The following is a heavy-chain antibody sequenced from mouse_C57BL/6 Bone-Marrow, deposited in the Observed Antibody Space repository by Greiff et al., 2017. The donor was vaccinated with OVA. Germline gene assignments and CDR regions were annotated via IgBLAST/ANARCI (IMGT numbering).Heavy chain of an antibody. D-gene: IGHD2-4*01. CDR2: INYDGSST. CDR3: ASADYGYAMDY. CDR1: GFTFSDYY. Sequence: EVQRVESEGGLVQPGSSMKLSCTASGFTFSDYYMAWVRQVPEKGLEWVANINYDGSSTYYLDSLKSRFIISRDNAKNILYLQMSSLKSEDTATYYCASADYGYAMDYWGQGTSVTVSS. V-gene: IGHV5-16*01. J-gene: IGHJ4*01.